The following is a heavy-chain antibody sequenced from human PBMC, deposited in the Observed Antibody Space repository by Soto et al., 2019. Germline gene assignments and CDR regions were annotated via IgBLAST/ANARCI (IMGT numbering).Heavy chain of an antibody. D-gene: IGHD3-22*01. J-gene: IGHJ4*02. Sequence: TLSLTCTVSGGSISSGGYYWSWIRQHPGKGLEWIGYIYYSGSTYYNPSLKSRVTISVDTSKNQFSLKLSSVTAAGTAVYYCARGIPHYDSSGYYFDYWGQGTLVTVSS. CDR2: IYYSGST. V-gene: IGHV4-31*03. CDR1: GGSISSGGYY. CDR3: ARGIPHYDSSGYYFDY.